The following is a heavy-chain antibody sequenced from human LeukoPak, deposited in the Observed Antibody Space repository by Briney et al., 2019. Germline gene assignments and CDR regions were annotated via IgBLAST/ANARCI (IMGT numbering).Heavy chain of an antibody. Sequence: GGSLRLSCSASGFTFNNYEMSWIRQAPGKGLEWVSYISSSGSISYYSDSVKGRFTISRDNAKNSVSLQMNTLRAEDTGVYYCARQAYGSGWFWGQGTLVSVSS. J-gene: IGHJ4*02. CDR3: ARQAYGSGWF. CDR1: GFTFNNYE. CDR2: ISSSGSIS. D-gene: IGHD6-19*01. V-gene: IGHV3-48*03.